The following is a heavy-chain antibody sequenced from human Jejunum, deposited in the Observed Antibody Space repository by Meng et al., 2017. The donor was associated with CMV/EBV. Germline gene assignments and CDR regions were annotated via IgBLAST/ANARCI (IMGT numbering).Heavy chain of an antibody. J-gene: IGHJ3*02. CDR2: IRHDGGEK. V-gene: IGHV3-7*01. CDR1: NFSSHW. CDR3: ARLGNDFWSGPDAFDI. D-gene: IGHD3-3*01. Sequence: NFSSHWMSWVRQAPGKGLEWVANIRHDGGEKYYVDSVKGRFTISRDNARNSLFLQMNSLRAEDTAVYYCARLGNDFWSGPDAFDIWGQGTMVTVSS.